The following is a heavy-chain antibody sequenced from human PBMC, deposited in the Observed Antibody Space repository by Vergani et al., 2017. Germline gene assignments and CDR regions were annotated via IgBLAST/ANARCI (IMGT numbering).Heavy chain of an antibody. Sequence: VQLVESGGVVVQPGGSLRLSCAASGFTFDDYTMHWVRQAPGKGLEWVSLISWDGGSTYYADSVKGRFTISRDNSKNSLYLQMNSLRTEDTALYYCAKDNSGWPEYYYYYYGMDVWGQGTTVTVSS. J-gene: IGHJ6*02. CDR3: AKDNSGWPEYYYYYYGMDV. D-gene: IGHD6-19*01. CDR1: GFTFDDYT. V-gene: IGHV3-43*01. CDR2: ISWDGGST.